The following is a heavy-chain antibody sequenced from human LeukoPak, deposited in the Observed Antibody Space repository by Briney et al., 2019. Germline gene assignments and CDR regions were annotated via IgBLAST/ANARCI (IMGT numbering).Heavy chain of an antibody. V-gene: IGHV3-43*02. CDR3: ARESGKFDY. CDR1: GLPIGDFA. Sequence: SGGSLRLSCVASGLPIGDFAMHWVRQAPGQGLEWVSLISGDGVSTFFTDSVKGRFSISRDNSKNSLFLEMCSLRTEDTAMYYCARESGKFDYWGQGTLVAVSS. CDR2: ISGDGVST. J-gene: IGHJ4*02.